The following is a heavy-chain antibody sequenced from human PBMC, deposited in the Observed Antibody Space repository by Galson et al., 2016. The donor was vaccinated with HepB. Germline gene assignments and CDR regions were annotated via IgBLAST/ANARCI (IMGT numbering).Heavy chain of an antibody. J-gene: IGHJ3*02. CDR2: IDPNTGGT. V-gene: IGHV1-2*02. CDR1: GYTFANYY. Sequence: SVKVSCKASGYTFANYYMHWVRQAPGQGLEWMGWIDPNTGGTNYAQDFQGRVTMTRDTSIRTAYMELRRLISDDTAVYYCARNRGYSGYDAFDIWGQGTMVTVSS. CDR3: ARNRGYSGYDAFDI. D-gene: IGHD5-12*01.